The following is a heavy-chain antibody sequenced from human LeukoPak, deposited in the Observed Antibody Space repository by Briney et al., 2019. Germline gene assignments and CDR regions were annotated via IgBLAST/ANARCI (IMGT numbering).Heavy chain of an antibody. J-gene: IGHJ4*02. CDR1: GLTFSAYS. CDR2: ISAREGAT. Sequence: GGSRRLSCTVSGLTFSAYSLIWVRQAPQKGLEWVSVISAREGATYYADSVRGRFTISGDNSRNTVYLQMNSLRAEDTAVYYCANYDYVWGSHRHFEYWGQGTLVTVSS. V-gene: IGHV3-23*01. CDR3: ANYDYVWGSHRHFEY. D-gene: IGHD3-16*02.